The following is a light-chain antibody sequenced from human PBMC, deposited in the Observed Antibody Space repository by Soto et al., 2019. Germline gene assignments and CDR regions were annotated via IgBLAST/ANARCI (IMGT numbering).Light chain of an antibody. V-gene: IGKV3-20*01. CDR2: AVS. CDR3: QQYRSSRT. Sequence: EIVLTQSPGTLYLSPGERATLSCRASQSVGSYYLAWYQQKPGQAPRLLIYAVSNRATGIPDRFSGSGSGKEFTLTSSRLEPEDFAVYYCQQYRSSRTFGQGTKVEIK. CDR1: QSVGSYY. J-gene: IGKJ1*01.